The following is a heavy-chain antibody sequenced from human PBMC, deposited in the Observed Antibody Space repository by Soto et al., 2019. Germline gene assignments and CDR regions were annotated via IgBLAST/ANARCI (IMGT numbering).Heavy chain of an antibody. J-gene: IGHJ6*02. Sequence: PGGSLRLSCAASGFTFSSYSMNWVSQAPGKGLEWVSSISSSSSYIYYADSVKGRFTISRDNAKNSLYLQMNSLRAEDTAVYYCARGMESGMDVWGQGTTVTVSS. CDR3: ARGMESGMDV. D-gene: IGHD1-1*01. CDR2: ISSSSSYI. V-gene: IGHV3-21*01. CDR1: GFTFSSYS.